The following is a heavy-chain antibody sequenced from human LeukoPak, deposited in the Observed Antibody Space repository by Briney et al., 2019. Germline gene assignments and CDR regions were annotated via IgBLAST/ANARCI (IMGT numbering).Heavy chain of an antibody. Sequence: ETLSLTCTVSGGSISSSSYYWGWVRQAPGKGLEWVSSISSSSSYIYYADSVKGRFTISRDNSKNTLYLQMNSLRAEDTAVYYCAREGTVVVTEFDYWGQGTLVTVSS. CDR2: ISSSSSYI. CDR3: AREGTVVVTEFDY. CDR1: GGSISSSSYY. J-gene: IGHJ4*02. D-gene: IGHD3-22*01. V-gene: IGHV3-21*01.